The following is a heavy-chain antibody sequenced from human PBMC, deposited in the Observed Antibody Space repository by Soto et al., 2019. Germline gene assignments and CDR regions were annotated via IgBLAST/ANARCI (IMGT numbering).Heavy chain of an antibody. CDR1: GFSLGSSG. CDR3: AKDISLGELSAPDH. J-gene: IGHJ4*02. CDR2: MSWNRGSI. Sequence: EVQLLESGGGVVQPGGSLRLTCAASGFSLGSSGMSWVRQAPGKGLEWVSGMSWNRGSIVYADSVKGRFTISRDNAKNSLYLQMNSLRPEDTALYYCAKDISLGELSAPDHWGQGTLVTVSS. V-gene: IGHV3-9*01. D-gene: IGHD3-16*02.